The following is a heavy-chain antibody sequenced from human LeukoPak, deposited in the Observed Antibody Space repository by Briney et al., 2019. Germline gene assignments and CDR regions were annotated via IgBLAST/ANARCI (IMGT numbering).Heavy chain of an antibody. CDR1: GDSVSSNSAS. D-gene: IGHD1-26*01. Sequence: PSQTLPLTCAISGDSVSSNSASWNWIRQSPSRGLEWLGRTYYRSKWNSDYAVSVKSRITINPDTSKNQFSLHLNSVTPEDTAVYYCARDPDSSYEWGPFDPWGQGTLVTVSS. J-gene: IGHJ5*02. CDR3: ARDPDSSYEWGPFDP. CDR2: TYYRSKWNS. V-gene: IGHV6-1*01.